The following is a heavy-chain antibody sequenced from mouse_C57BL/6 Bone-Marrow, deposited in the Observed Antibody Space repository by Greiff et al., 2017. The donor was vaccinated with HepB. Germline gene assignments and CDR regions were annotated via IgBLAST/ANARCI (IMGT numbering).Heavy chain of an antibody. D-gene: IGHD2-5*01. V-gene: IGHV1-82*01. CDR3: ARKGGSNSFFY. J-gene: IGHJ3*01. Sequence: QVQLQQSGPELVKPGASVKISCKASGYAFSSSWMNWVKQRPGKGLEWIGRIYPGDGDTNYNGKFKGKATLAADKSSSTAYMQLSSLTSEDSAVYFCARKGGSNSFFYWGQGTLVTVSA. CDR1: GYAFSSSW. CDR2: IYPGDGDT.